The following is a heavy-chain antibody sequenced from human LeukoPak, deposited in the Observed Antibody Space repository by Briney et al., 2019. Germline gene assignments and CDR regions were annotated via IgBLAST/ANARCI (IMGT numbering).Heavy chain of an antibody. Sequence: PGGSLRLSCAASGFTFSSYGMHWVRQAPGKGLEWVAVIWYDGSNKYYADSVKGQFTISRDNSKNTLYLQMDSLRAEDTAVYYCAREGGGNSEDWYFDLWGRGTLVTVSS. D-gene: IGHD4-23*01. V-gene: IGHV3-33*01. CDR1: GFTFSSYG. J-gene: IGHJ2*01. CDR3: AREGGGNSEDWYFDL. CDR2: IWYDGSNK.